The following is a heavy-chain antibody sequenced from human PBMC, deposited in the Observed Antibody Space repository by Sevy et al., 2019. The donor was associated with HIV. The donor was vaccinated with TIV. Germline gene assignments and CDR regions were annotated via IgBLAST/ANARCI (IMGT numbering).Heavy chain of an antibody. V-gene: IGHV3-21*01. CDR2: ISSSSSYI. CDR1: GFTFSSYS. CDR3: ASHIAVATHDAFDI. J-gene: IGHJ3*02. Sequence: GESLKISCAASGFTFSSYSMNWVRQAPGKGLEWVSSISSSSSYIYYAVSVKCRFTIYRDNAKNSLYLQMESLRAEYTAVYYCASHIAVATHDAFDIWGQGTMVTVSS. D-gene: IGHD6-19*01.